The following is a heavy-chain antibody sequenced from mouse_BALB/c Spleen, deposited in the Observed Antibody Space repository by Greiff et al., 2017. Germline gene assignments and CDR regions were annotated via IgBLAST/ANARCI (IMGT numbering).Heavy chain of an antibody. CDR2: ISYSGST. Sequence: EVQLVESGPSLVKPSQTLSLTCSVTGDSITSGYWNWIRKFPGNKLEYMGYISYSGSTYYNPSLKSRISITRDTSKNQYYLQLNSVTTEDTATYYCAREAYYDSPFAYWGQGTLVTVSA. D-gene: IGHD2-4*01. CDR3: AREAYYDSPFAY. CDR1: GDSITSGY. V-gene: IGHV3-8*02. J-gene: IGHJ3*01.